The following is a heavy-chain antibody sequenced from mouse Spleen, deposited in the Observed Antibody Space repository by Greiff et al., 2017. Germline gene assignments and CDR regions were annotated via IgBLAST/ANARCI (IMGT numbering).Heavy chain of an antibody. Sequence: VQLKESGPGLVKPSQSLSLTCTVTGYSITSDYAWNWIRQFPGNKLEWMGYISYSGSTSYNPSLKSRIPITRDTSKNQFFLQLNSVTTEDTATYYCAGNGYDVSYWYFDVWGAGTTVTVSS. CDR2: ISYSGST. J-gene: IGHJ1*01. D-gene: IGHD2-2*01. CDR3: AGNGYDVSYWYFDV. V-gene: IGHV3-2*02. CDR1: GYSITSDYA.